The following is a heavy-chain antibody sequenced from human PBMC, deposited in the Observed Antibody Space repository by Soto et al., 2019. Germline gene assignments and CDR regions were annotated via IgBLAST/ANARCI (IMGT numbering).Heavy chain of an antibody. V-gene: IGHV3-23*01. J-gene: IGHJ4*02. D-gene: IGHD3-3*01. CDR2: ISGSGGRT. Sequence: GGSLRLSCAVSGFTIRNYAMSWVSQDQEKGLEWVSAISGSGGRTYYADSVKGRATTSRDNSKNTLFLQMNSLRDEDTAVYYCARGDSYYDFGIECWGQGTVVTVSS. CDR1: GFTIRNYA. CDR3: ARGDSYYDFGIEC.